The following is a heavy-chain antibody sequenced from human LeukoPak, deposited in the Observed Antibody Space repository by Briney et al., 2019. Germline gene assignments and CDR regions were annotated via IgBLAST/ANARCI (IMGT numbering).Heavy chain of an antibody. J-gene: IGHJ4*02. CDR1: GFTFSSYW. Sequence: GGSLRLSCAASGFTFSSYWMSWVRQAPGKGLEWVANIKQDGSEKYYVDSVKGRFTISRDNAKNSLYLQTNSLRAEDTAVYYCARDPPGSGPNFDCWGQGTLVTVSS. V-gene: IGHV3-7*01. CDR3: ARDPPGSGPNFDC. D-gene: IGHD1-26*01. CDR2: IKQDGSEK.